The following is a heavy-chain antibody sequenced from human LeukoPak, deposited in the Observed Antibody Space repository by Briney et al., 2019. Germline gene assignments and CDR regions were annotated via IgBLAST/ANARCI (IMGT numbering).Heavy chain of an antibody. Sequence: SETLSLTCTVSGGSISSYYWSWIRQPPGKGLEWIGYIYYSGSTNYNPSLKSRVTISVDTSKNRFSLKLSSVTAADTAVYYCASYDILTGYYSYWGQGTLVTVSS. J-gene: IGHJ4*02. D-gene: IGHD3-9*01. CDR3: ASYDILTGYYSY. V-gene: IGHV4-59*01. CDR2: IYYSGST. CDR1: GGSISSYY.